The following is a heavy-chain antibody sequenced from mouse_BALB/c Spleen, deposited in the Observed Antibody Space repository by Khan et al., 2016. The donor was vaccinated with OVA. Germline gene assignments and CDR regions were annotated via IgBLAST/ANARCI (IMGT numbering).Heavy chain of an antibody. J-gene: IGHJ3*01. D-gene: IGHD1-1*01. CDR3: ARGNYYGSTSWFGY. Sequence: LQQSGPELVNPGASVRISCKASGYIFTDYYINWVKQKPGQGLEWIGWIYSGSGNIKYNENFKDKATLTVDTCSSTANMQLSSLTSEDTAVYFCARGNYYGSTSWFGYWGQGTLVTVST. CDR1: GYIFTDYY. CDR2: IYSGSGNI. V-gene: IGHV1-84*02.